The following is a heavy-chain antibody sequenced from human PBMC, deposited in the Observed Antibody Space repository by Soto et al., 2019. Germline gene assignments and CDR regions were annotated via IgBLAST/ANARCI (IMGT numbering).Heavy chain of an antibody. CDR1: GGTFSSYA. J-gene: IGHJ6*02. CDR3: ARGVSGRSSYYYGMDV. D-gene: IGHD3-10*01. CDR2: IIPIFGTA. V-gene: IGHV1-69*13. Sequence: SVKVSCKASGGTFSSYAISWVRQAPGQGLEWMGGIIPIFGTANYAQKFQGRVTITADESTSTAYMELSSLRSEDTAVYYCARGVSGRSSYYYGMDVWGQGTTVTVSS.